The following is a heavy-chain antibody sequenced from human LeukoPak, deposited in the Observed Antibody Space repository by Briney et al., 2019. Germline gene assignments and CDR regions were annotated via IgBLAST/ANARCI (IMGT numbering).Heavy chain of an antibody. CDR1: GFTVSSNY. CDR2: IYSGGST. Sequence: GGSLRLSCAASGFTVSSNYMSWVRQAPGKGREWVSVIYSGGSTYYADSVKGRFTISRDNSKNTLYLQMNSLRAEDTAVYYCARARFSAMYYYDSSGYYFDYWGQGTLVTVSS. V-gene: IGHV3-53*01. D-gene: IGHD3-22*01. J-gene: IGHJ4*02. CDR3: ARARFSAMYYYDSSGYYFDY.